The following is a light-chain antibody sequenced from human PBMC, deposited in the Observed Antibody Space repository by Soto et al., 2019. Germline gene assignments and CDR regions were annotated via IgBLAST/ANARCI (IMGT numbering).Light chain of an antibody. V-gene: IGLV2-11*01. Sequence: QSALTQPRSVSGFPGQSVTIYCTGTNSDVGRYDYVSWYRQHPGKAPKLLIYDLVKRPSGVPDRFSGSKSGNTAYLTISWLQTEDEADYYCCSYTSISTSAVFGGGTKLTVL. CDR3: CSYTSISTSAV. CDR2: DLV. J-gene: IGLJ2*01. CDR1: NSDVGRYDY.